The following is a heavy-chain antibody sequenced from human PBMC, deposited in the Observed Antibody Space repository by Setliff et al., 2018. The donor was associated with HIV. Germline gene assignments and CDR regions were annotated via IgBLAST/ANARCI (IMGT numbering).Heavy chain of an antibody. CDR1: GFTFSSYG. CDR2: IRDDYTYK. Sequence: GGSLRLSCATSGFTFSSYGMHWVRQAPGKGLEWVAFIRDDYTYKFYADSLKGRFTISRDNSKNTRFLQVNSLRVEDTAVYYCAKNLYRSPWSPLDYWGQGTQVTVS. V-gene: IGHV3-30*02. J-gene: IGHJ4*02. D-gene: IGHD6-19*01. CDR3: AKNLYRSPWSPLDY.